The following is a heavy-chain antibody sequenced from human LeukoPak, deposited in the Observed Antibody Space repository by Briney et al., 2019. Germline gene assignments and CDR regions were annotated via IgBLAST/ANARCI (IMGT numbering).Heavy chain of an antibody. Sequence: GGSLRLSCAASGFIFSNYAMSWVRQVPGRGLEWVSTISSRGDSTYIADSVKGRFTISRDNSKNSLYLQMNTVRAEDTAVYYCVKGPRPDITVAHTVENWGQGTLVTVSS. J-gene: IGHJ4*02. D-gene: IGHD6-19*01. CDR1: GFIFSNYA. CDR3: VKGPRPDITVAHTVEN. V-gene: IGHV3-23*01. CDR2: ISSRGDST.